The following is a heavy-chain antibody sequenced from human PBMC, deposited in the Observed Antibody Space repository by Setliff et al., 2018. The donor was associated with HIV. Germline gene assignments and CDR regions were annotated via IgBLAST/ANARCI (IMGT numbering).Heavy chain of an antibody. Sequence: SETLSLTCTVSGGSISSGRYYWSWIRQPAGKGLEWIGHIYTSGSTNYNPSLKSRVTISVDTSKNQFSLKLSSVTAADTAVYYCARGDGTKYYYYYYMDVWGKGTTVTVSS. CDR2: IYTSGST. D-gene: IGHD1-7*01. V-gene: IGHV4-61*09. J-gene: IGHJ6*03. CDR1: GGSISSGRYY. CDR3: ARGDGTKYYYYYYMDV.